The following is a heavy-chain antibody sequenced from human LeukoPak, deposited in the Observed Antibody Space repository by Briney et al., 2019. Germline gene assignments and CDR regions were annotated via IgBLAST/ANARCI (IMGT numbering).Heavy chain of an antibody. CDR2: ISSSSSYI. CDR3: ARARSSYGYGDAFDI. V-gene: IGHV3-21*01. CDR1: GFTFSSYE. Sequence: GGSLRLSCAASGFTFSSYEMNWVRQAPGKGLEWVSSISSSSSYIYYADSVKGRFTISRDNAKNSLYLQMNSLRAEDTAVYYCARARSSYGYGDAFDIWGQGTMVTVSS. J-gene: IGHJ3*02. D-gene: IGHD5-18*01.